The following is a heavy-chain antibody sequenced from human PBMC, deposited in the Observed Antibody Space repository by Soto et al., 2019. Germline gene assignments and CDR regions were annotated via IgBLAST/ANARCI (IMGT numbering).Heavy chain of an antibody. CDR2: IWYDGSNK. CDR3: ARETSYSSGWYGMDV. D-gene: IGHD6-19*01. Sequence: PGGSLRLSCAASGFTFSSYGMHWVRQAPGKGLEWVAVIWYDGSNKYYADSVKGRFIISRDNSKNTLYLQMNSLRAEDTAVYYCARETSYSSGWYGMDVWGQGTTVTVSS. CDR1: GFTFSSYG. J-gene: IGHJ6*02. V-gene: IGHV3-33*01.